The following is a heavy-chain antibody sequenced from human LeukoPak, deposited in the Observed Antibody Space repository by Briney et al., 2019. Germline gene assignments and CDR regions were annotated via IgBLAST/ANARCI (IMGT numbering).Heavy chain of an antibody. CDR2: ISDSGGDT. J-gene: IGHJ5*02. D-gene: IGHD3-10*01. Sequence: GGSLRLSCVASVFTPSGFAMCCVRHAPGNGVEWVSVISDSGGDTHYADSVKGRFTISRDNSKNTLYLQMNSLKAEDTAIYYCAKGPAVTMLILAPDNWFDPWGQGTLVTVSS. V-gene: IGHV3-23*01. CDR1: VFTPSGFA. CDR3: AKGPAVTMLILAPDNWFDP.